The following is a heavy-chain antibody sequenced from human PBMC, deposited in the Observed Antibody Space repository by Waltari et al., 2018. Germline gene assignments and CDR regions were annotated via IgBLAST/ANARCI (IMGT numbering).Heavy chain of an antibody. J-gene: IGHJ4*02. CDR2: INTKTWCP. CDR1: GYIFTDFA. CDR3: TGDPAIATADGNY. V-gene: IGHV7-4-1*02. Sequence: QVRLEQSGSEVKRPGASVKISCKASGYIFTDFAMNWVRQAPGQGLEWLGWINTKTWCPTYAPGFRGGFIFSVGRFFRTANLDISSLESGHTAVHLCTGDPAIATADGNYWGQGSLVTGSS. D-gene: IGHD6-25*01.